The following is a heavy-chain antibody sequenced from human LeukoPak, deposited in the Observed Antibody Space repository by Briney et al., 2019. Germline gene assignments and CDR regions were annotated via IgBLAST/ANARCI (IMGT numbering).Heavy chain of an antibody. J-gene: IGHJ4*02. CDR3: ARDSGGDYEPPSFDY. Sequence: PSETLSLTCTVSGGSISSGGYYWSWIRQHPGKGLEWIGYIYYSGSTYYNPSLKSRVTISVDTSKNQFSLKLSSVTAADTAVYYCARDSGGDYEPPSFDYWGQGTLVTVSS. CDR2: IYYSGST. V-gene: IGHV4-31*03. D-gene: IGHD4-17*01. CDR1: GGSISSGGYY.